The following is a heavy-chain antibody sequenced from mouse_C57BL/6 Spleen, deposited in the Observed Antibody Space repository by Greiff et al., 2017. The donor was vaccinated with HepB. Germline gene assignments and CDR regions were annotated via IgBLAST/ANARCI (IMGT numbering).Heavy chain of an antibody. CDR3: AREDYDYDESGFAY. D-gene: IGHD2-4*01. CDR1: GYTFTDYY. V-gene: IGHV1-76*01. Sequence: QVQLKESGAELVRPGASVKLSCKASGYTFTDYYINWVKQRPGQGLEWIARIYPGSGNTYYNEKFKGKATLTAEKSSSTAYMQLSSLTSEDSAVYFCAREDYDYDESGFAYWGQGTLVTVSA. J-gene: IGHJ3*01. CDR2: IYPGSGNT.